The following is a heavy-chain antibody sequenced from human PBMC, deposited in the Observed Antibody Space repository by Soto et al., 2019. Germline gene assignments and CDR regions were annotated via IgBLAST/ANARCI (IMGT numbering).Heavy chain of an antibody. J-gene: IGHJ4*02. CDR2: IFSAGMT. V-gene: IGHV3-53*01. Sequence: GGSLRLSCTPSGFTVKGNYVGWARQASGKGMEWVSIIFSAGMTYYTDSVKGRFTVSKDISKNTLSLQMNSLRADDTAVYFCAGAYSFNYAFDYWGLGTPVTVSS. CDR1: GFTVKGNY. D-gene: IGHD3-16*01. CDR3: AGAYSFNYAFDY.